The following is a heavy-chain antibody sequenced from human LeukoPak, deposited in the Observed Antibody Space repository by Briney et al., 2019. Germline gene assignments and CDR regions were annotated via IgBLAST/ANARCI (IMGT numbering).Heavy chain of an antibody. Sequence: PSQTLSLTCAVSGGSISSGGYSWSWIRQPPGKGLEWIGYIYYSGSTYYNPSLKSRVTISVDTSKNQFSLKLSSVTAADTAVYYCAAKRPIVGATGLDYWGQGTLVTVFS. CDR2: IYYSGST. CDR1: GGSISSGGYS. CDR3: AAKRPIVGATGLDY. D-gene: IGHD1-26*01. V-gene: IGHV4-30-4*07. J-gene: IGHJ4*02.